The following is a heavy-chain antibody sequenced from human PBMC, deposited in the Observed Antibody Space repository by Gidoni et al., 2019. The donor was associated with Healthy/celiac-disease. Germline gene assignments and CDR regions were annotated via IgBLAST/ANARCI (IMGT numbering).Heavy chain of an antibody. Sequence: EVQLLESGGGLVQPGGSLRLSCAASGFTFSSYAMSWVRQAPGKGLEWVSASSGSGDSTYYADTVKGRFTISRDNSKNTLYLQMNSLRAEDTAVYYCASTAGYSSRPGWGQGTLVTVSS. J-gene: IGHJ4*02. CDR2: SSGSGDST. V-gene: IGHV3-23*01. CDR1: GFTFSSYA. D-gene: IGHD6-13*01. CDR3: ASTAGYSSRPG.